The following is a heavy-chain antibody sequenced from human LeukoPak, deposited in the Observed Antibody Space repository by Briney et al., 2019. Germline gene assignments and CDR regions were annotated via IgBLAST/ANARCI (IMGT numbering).Heavy chain of an antibody. CDR2: IYSCGST. CDR1: GFTVSSNY. D-gene: IGHD3-3*01. V-gene: IGHV3-66*01. CDR3: AKARVRSGVVSAAPYFDY. Sequence: GGSLRLSCAASGFTVSSNYMSWVRQAPGKGLEWVSVIYSCGSTYYADSVKGRFTISRDNSKNTLYLQMNSLRAEDTAVYYCAKARVRSGVVSAAPYFDYWGQGTLVTVSS. J-gene: IGHJ4*02.